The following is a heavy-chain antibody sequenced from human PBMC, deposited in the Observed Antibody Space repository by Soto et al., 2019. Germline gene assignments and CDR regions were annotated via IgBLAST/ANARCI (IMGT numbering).Heavy chain of an antibody. D-gene: IGHD6-25*01. Sequence: SESLSLTCTVSIGSISSYYWSWIRHLAGKGLEWIGRIYTIGITNYNPSVKSRVTMSVDTSKNQFSLKLSSVTAADTAVYYCARSRQGQRAFDYWGQGTLVTVSS. J-gene: IGHJ4*02. CDR2: IYTIGIT. CDR1: IGSISSYY. CDR3: ARSRQGQRAFDY. V-gene: IGHV4-4*07.